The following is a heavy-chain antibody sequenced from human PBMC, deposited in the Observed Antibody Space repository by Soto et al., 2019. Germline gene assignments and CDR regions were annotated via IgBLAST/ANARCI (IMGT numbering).Heavy chain of an antibody. CDR2: ISPIFGTA. CDR1: GGTFSRYA. J-gene: IGHJ3*02. V-gene: IGHV1-69*01. D-gene: IGHD3-22*01. Sequence: QVQLVQSGAEVKKPGSSVKVSCKASGGTFSRYAISWVRQAPGQGIEWMGGISPIFGTANYAQKFQGRVTITADESTSTAYMELSSLRSEDTAVYYCARDQRAYYYDSSGYPGAFDIWGQGTMVTVSS. CDR3: ARDQRAYYYDSSGYPGAFDI.